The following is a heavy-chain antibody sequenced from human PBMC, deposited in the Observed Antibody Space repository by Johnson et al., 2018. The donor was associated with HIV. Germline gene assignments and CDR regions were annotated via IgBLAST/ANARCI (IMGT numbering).Heavy chain of an antibody. Sequence: EVQLVESGGGLVQPGGSLRLSCAASGFTFSSYWMSWVRQAPGKGLAWVANIKHDGSEKYYVDSVKGRFTISRDNAKNSLYLQMNSLRAEDTAVYYCARALGLEVCAFDIWGQGTVVTVSS. CDR2: IKHDGSEK. CDR3: ARALGLEVCAFDI. D-gene: IGHD2-8*01. J-gene: IGHJ3*02. V-gene: IGHV3-7*01. CDR1: GFTFSSYW.